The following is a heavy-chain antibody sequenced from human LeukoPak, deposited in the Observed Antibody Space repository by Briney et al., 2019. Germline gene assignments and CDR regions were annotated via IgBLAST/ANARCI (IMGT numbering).Heavy chain of an antibody. CDR3: ARDYYDSSGYSYDAFDI. V-gene: IGHV3-7*03. J-gene: IGHJ3*02. CDR2: IRQDGSEK. D-gene: IGHD3-22*01. CDR1: GFTFSSYW. Sequence: PGGSLRLSCVASGFTFSSYWMSWVRQAPGKGLEWVANIRQDGSEKYYVDSVKGRLTISRDNAKNSLYLQMNSLRAEDTAVYYCARDYYDSSGYSYDAFDIWGQGRMVTVSS.